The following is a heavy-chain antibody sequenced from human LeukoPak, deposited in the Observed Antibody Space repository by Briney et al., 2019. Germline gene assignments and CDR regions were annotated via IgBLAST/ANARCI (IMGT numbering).Heavy chain of an antibody. CDR3: ARGQGIDYGDYVGWVDY. V-gene: IGHV4-59*06. Sequence: KPSETLSLTCTVSGGSISSYYWSWIRQPPGKGLEWIGYIYYSGSTYYNPSLKSRLTISVDTSKNQFSLRLNSVTAADTAIYYCARGQGIDYGDYVGWVDYWGQGTLVTVSS. CDR2: IYYSGST. D-gene: IGHD4-17*01. CDR1: GGSISSYY. J-gene: IGHJ4*02.